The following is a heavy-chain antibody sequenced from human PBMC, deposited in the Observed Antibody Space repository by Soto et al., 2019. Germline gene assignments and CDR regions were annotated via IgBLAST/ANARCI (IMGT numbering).Heavy chain of an antibody. J-gene: IGHJ4*02. Sequence: WGSLRLSCGASGFTCNGLARSCVLQAPGEGLEWVSGISGSGGSTFYADSVKARVTISRDNSKNTLYLQIHTLRAEDKAVYYCATVPPPARRWRLYYFDYWGQGTRVTVSS. CDR3: ATVPPPARRWRLYYFDY. CDR1: GFTCNGLA. V-gene: IGHV3-23*01. D-gene: IGHD2-21*02. CDR2: ISGSGGST.